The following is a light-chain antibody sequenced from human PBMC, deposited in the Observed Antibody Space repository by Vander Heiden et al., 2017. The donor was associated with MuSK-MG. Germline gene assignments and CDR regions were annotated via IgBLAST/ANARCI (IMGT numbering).Light chain of an antibody. V-gene: IGKV4-1*01. CDR3: RQDSLTPLT. CDR1: QSVLHSSSKNH. Sequence: DIVMTQPPESLAVSLGERATINCKSSQSVLHSSSKNHLSWYQQKPGQPPKLLIYWASTRESGVPERFSGSGSGTDFTLTISSLQPEDVALYYCRQDSLTPLTFGGGTKVEIK. J-gene: IGKJ4*01. CDR2: WAS.